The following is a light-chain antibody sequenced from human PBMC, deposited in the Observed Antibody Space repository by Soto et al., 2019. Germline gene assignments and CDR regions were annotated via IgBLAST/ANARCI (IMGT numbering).Light chain of an antibody. CDR1: QSRSINS. CDR2: GAS. J-gene: IGKJ3*01. Sequence: EIVLTQSPGTLAFSPGERATLSCRASQSRSINSLAWYQQKPGQSPRLLVYGASTRDPGIPDRFRGSGSGTDVALTISSLEPEDLAMYYCQQYDGSPLTFGPGTKVDIK. V-gene: IGKV3-20*01. CDR3: QQYDGSPLT.